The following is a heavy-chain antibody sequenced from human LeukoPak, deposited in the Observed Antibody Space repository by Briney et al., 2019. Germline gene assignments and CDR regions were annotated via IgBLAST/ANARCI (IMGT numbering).Heavy chain of an antibody. CDR2: IDRSGST. V-gene: IGHV4-34*01. J-gene: IGHJ4*02. Sequence: SETLSLTCAVYGGSFSGYSWTWIRQPPGKGLEWIGEIDRSGSTNYNPSLKSRVTISVDTSKNQFSMKLYSVTAADTAVYYCARRTPSGYTDYWGQGTLVTVSS. CDR1: GGSFSGYS. CDR3: ARRTPSGYTDY. D-gene: IGHD3-22*01.